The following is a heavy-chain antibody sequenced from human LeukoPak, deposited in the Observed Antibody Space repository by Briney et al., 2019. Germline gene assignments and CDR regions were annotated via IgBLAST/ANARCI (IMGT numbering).Heavy chain of an antibody. V-gene: IGHV4-34*01. CDR3: ARLGWELHFDY. Sequence: SETLSLTCAVYGGSFSGYYWSWIRQPPGKGLEWIGSIYYSGSTYYNPSLKSRVTISVDTSKNQFSLKLSSVTAADTAVYYCARLGWELHFDYWGQGTLVTVSS. CDR1: GGSFSGYY. D-gene: IGHD1-26*01. J-gene: IGHJ4*02. CDR2: IYYSGST.